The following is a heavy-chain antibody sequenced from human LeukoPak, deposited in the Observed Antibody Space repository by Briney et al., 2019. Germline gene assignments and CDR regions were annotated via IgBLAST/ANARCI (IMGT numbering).Heavy chain of an antibody. Sequence: GSVRLSCAASGFTFSTYTMNWVRQAPGKGLEWVSSISSSGTYIFYADSVKGRFTISRDNAKNSLYLQMNSLRAEDTAVYYCARDDSYSSGWYEAPYYFDYWGQGTLVTVSS. V-gene: IGHV3-21*01. J-gene: IGHJ4*02. CDR1: GFTFSTYT. D-gene: IGHD6-19*01. CDR2: ISSSGTYI. CDR3: ARDDSYSSGWYEAPYYFDY.